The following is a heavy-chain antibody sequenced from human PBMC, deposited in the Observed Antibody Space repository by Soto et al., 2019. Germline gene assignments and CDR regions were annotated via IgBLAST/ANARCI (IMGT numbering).Heavy chain of an antibody. Sequence: EVQLGESGGGSVQPGGSLRLSCAASGFTFSNYWMHWVRQAPGKGLVWVSHINSGGITRYADSVKGRLIISRDNAKNTLYLQMNSLRAEDTAVYYCARGGTYTYGLADYWGQGTLVTVSS. CDR3: ARGGTYTYGLADY. CDR1: GFTFSNYW. CDR2: INSGGIT. D-gene: IGHD5-18*01. V-gene: IGHV3-74*01. J-gene: IGHJ4*02.